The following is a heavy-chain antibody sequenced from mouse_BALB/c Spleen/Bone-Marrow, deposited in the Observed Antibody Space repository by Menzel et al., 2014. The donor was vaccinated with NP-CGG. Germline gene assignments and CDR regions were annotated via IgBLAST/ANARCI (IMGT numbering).Heavy chain of an antibody. CDR2: INPGSNGA. D-gene: IGHD2-1*01. Sequence: QVQLQQSGAELVRPGASVKVSCKASGYAFSNXFXEWVKKRPXXGLEWIGVINPGSNGANYSEKFKGKATLTADKSSSTAYMQRSSLTSDDSAVDFCTRSWGKDAMDYWGQGTSVTVSS. CDR3: TRSWGKDAMDY. CDR1: GYAFSNXF. J-gene: IGHJ4*01. V-gene: IGHV1-54*01.